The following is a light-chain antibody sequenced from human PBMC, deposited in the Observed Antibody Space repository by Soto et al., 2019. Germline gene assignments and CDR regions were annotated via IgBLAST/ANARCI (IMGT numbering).Light chain of an antibody. Sequence: IVLTQPPGSLSVAPGERATLSCRASQSVSNSYLAWYQQKPGQAPRLLIYGASNRATGIPARFSGSGSGTDFTLTISSLEPEDFAVYYCQQRSNWPLTFGRGTKVDIK. CDR1: QSVSNSY. J-gene: IGKJ4*02. V-gene: IGKV3D-20*02. CDR3: QQRSNWPLT. CDR2: GAS.